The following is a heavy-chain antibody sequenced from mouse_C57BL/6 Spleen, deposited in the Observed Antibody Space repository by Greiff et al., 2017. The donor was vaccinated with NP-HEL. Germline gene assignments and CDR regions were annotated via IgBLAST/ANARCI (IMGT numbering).Heavy chain of an antibody. CDR2: IYPGAGDT. Sequence: QVQLQQSGAELVKPGASVKISCKASGYAFSSYWMNWVKQRPGKGLEWIGQIYPGAGDTNYNGKFKGKATLTADKSSSTAYMQLSSLTSEDSAVYFCACHYYYGSSPGYWGQGTTLTVSS. CDR1: GYAFSSYW. J-gene: IGHJ2*01. D-gene: IGHD1-1*01. V-gene: IGHV1-80*01. CDR3: ACHYYYGSSPGY.